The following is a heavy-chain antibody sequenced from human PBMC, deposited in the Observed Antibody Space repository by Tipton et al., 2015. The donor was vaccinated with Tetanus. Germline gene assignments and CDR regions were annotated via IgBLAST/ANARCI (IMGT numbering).Heavy chain of an antibody. CDR3: VRGRGLGAYSFGFEY. D-gene: IGHD5-18*01. J-gene: IGHJ4*02. CDR2: IYQTDST. V-gene: IGHV4-30-2*01. Sequence: TLSLTCTLPGGLITTGGYSWGWIRQTPGQGLEWIGYIYQTDSTYYNPSLRSRLTISISRSKNQFSLKLTSVTAADTAVYYCVRGRGLGAYSFGFEYWGQGAQVTVSS. CDR1: GGLITTGGYS.